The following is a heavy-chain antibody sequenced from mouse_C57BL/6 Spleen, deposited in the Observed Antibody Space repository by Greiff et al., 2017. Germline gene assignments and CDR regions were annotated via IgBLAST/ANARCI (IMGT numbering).Heavy chain of an antibody. CDR3: AKFPDDGSSEGAMDY. CDR1: GFSLTSYG. CDR2: IWRGGST. D-gene: IGHD1-1*01. J-gene: IGHJ4*01. Sequence: VKLVESGPGLVQPSQSLSITCTVSGFSLTSYGVHWVRQSPGKGLEWLGVIWRGGSTDYNAAFMSRLSITKDNSKSQGFFKMNSLQADDTAIYYCAKFPDDGSSEGAMDYWGQGTSVTVSS. V-gene: IGHV2-5*01.